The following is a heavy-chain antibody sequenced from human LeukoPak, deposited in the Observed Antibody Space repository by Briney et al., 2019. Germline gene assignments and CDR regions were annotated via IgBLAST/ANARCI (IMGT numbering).Heavy chain of an antibody. J-gene: IGHJ4*02. CDR3: ARVLRRGGPFDY. CDR2: IYHSGIT. D-gene: IGHD3-3*01. V-gene: IGHV4-39*07. Sequence: SETLSLTCTVSGGSISSSSYYWGWIRQPPGKGLEWIGSIYHSGITNYNPSLKSRVTISVDKSKNQFSLKLSSVTAADTAVYYCARVLRRGGPFDYWGQGTLVTVSS. CDR1: GGSISSSSYY.